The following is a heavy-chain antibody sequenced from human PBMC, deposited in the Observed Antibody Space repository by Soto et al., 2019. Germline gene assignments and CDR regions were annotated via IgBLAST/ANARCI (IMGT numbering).Heavy chain of an antibody. CDR2: IYYSGNT. J-gene: IGHJ5*02. D-gene: IGHD7-27*01. CDR1: GGLIISGDYY. Sequence: QVQLQESGPGLVKPSQTLSLTCTVSGGLIISGDYYWSWIRQPPGKGLEWIGYIYYSGNTAYKPSLTSXXSXSXXTSKNQCSLKLEYVTAADTAVYYWARTGDPNWFDPWGQGTLVTVSS. CDR3: ARTGDPNWFDP. V-gene: IGHV4-30-4*01.